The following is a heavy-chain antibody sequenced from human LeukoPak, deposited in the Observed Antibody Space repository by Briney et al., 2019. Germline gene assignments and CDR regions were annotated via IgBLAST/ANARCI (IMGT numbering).Heavy chain of an antibody. J-gene: IGHJ3*02. D-gene: IGHD1-26*01. V-gene: IGHV3-7*01. Sequence: GGSLRLPCAASGFTFNTYWMAWVRQSPARGLEWVANIKLDGSEIYYADSVKGRFTISRDNAKNSLFLQMDSLRAEDTAVYYCARPPKWELRTFDIWGQGTLVTVSP. CDR3: ARPPKWELRTFDI. CDR1: GFTFNTYW. CDR2: IKLDGSEI.